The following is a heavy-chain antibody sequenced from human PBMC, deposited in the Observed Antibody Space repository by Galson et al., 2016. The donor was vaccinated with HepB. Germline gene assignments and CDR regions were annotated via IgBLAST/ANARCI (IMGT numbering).Heavy chain of an antibody. J-gene: IGHJ5*02. CDR2: IYYSGST. D-gene: IGHD2-15*01. CDR1: GGSISSSRYY. Sequence: ETLSLTCTVSGGSISSSRYYWAWIRQPPGKGLEWMGSIYYSGSTYYNPSLTCRVTISVDSSKNQFSLKLTSVTVADTAVYYCASRFRRTAWYSTHGFDPWGQGTLVTVSS. CDR3: ASRFRRTAWYSTHGFDP. V-gene: IGHV4-39*01.